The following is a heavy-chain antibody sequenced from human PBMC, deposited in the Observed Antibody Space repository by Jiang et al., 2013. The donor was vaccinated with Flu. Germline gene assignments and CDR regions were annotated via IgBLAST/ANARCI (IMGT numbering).Heavy chain of an antibody. J-gene: IGHJ5*02. V-gene: IGHV3-7*03. D-gene: IGHD2-2*01. CDR1: GFTFSNHW. CDR3: ARGSSNCYAGWFDP. Sequence: QLLESGGGLVXPGGSLRLSCEASGFTFSNHWMGWVRQSPGKGLEWVANIKQDESEKHYVDSVRGRFTISRDSAKNSLYLQMNSLRAEDTAVYYCARGSSNCYAGWFDPWGQGTLVTVSS. CDR2: IKQDESEK.